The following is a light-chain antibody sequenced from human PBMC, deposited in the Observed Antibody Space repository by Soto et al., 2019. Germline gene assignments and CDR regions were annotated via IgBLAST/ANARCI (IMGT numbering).Light chain of an antibody. Sequence: EIVMTQSPATLSVSPGERATLSCRASQSVSSNLAWYQQKPGQAPRLLIYGASTRATGIPARFSGSGSGTEFTLTISSLQSEXXAVYYXXQYNNWPQTFGQGTKVEIK. CDR1: QSVSSN. CDR2: GAS. J-gene: IGKJ1*01. CDR3: XQYNNWPQT. V-gene: IGKV3-15*01.